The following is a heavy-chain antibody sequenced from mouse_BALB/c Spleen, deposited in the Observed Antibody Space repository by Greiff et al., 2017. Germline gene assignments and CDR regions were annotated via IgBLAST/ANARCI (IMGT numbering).Heavy chain of an antibody. CDR2: ISSGGSYT. J-gene: IGHJ1*01. CDR3: ARVGNYAYWYFDV. CDR1: GFTFSSYG. V-gene: IGHV5-9-4*01. D-gene: IGHD2-1*01. Sequence: EVKLVESGGDLVKPGGSLKLSCAASGFTFSSYGMSWVRQTPEKRLEWVAEISSGGSYTYYPDTVTGRFTISRDNAKNTLYLEMSSLRSEDTAMYFCARVGNYAYWYFDVWGAGTTVTVSS.